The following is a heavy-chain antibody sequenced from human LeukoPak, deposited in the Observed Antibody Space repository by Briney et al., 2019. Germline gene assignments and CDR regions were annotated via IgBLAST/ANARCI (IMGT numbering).Heavy chain of an antibody. D-gene: IGHD3-16*02. CDR2: INPNSGGT. V-gene: IGHV1-2*02. CDR1: GYTFTGYY. Sequence: GASVKVSCKASGYTFTGYYMHWVRQAPGQGLEWMGWINPNSGGTNYAQKFQGRVTMTRDTSISTAYMELSRLRSDDTAVYYCANFGGRVIYYFDYWGQGTLVTVSS. CDR3: ANFGGRVIYYFDY. J-gene: IGHJ4*02.